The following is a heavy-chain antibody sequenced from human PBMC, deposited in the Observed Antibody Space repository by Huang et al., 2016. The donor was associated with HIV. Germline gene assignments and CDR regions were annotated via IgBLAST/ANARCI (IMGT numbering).Heavy chain of an antibody. V-gene: IGHV3-30*02. CDR3: AKFGSSGYLPRYSFDY. CDR2: IHYDGSNR. J-gene: IGHJ4*02. Sequence: QVQLVESGGGVVQPGGSLRLSCAASGFTFSSYGMHWVRQVPGKGLEWVAFIHYDGSNRYYADSVKGRFTISRDNSKNTLYLQMNSLRAEDTAVYFCAKFGSSGYLPRYSFDYWGQGTLVTVSS. CDR1: GFTFSSYG. D-gene: IGHD3-22*01.